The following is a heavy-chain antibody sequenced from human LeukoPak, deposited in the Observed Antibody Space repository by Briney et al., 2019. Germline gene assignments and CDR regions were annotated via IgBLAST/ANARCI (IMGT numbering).Heavy chain of an antibody. CDR1: GYSFSNSW. V-gene: IGHV5-51*01. CDR2: IYPADSDT. J-gene: IGHJ4*02. Sequence: NTGESLKISCKASGYSFSNSWIGWVRQMPGKGLDWMGIIYPADSDTRYSPSFQGQVTISADKSISTAYLQWSSLKASDTAMYYCARTGYSGYEFGYWGQGALVTVSS. D-gene: IGHD5-12*01. CDR3: ARTGYSGYEFGY.